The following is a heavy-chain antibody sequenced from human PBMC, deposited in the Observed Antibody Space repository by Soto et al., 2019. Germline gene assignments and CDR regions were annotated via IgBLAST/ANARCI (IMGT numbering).Heavy chain of an antibody. V-gene: IGHV3-33*01. D-gene: IGHD5-18*01. CDR2: IWYDGSKK. J-gene: IGHJ4*02. CDR3: ARSGGYSYGSYGYFAY. CDR1: GFTFSSYG. Sequence: QVQLVESGGGVVQPGRSLRLSCAASGFTFSSYGMHWVRQAPGKGLEWVAVIWYDGSKKYYADSVKGRFTISRDNSKNTLYLHMTSLRAEDTAVYYCARSGGYSYGSYGYFAYWGQGTLVTVSS.